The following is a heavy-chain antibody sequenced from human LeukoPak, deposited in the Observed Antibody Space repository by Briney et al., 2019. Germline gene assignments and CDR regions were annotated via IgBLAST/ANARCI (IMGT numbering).Heavy chain of an antibody. CDR3: ARDRGDDTVSYFDS. Sequence: ASVKVSCKASGYTFTSHAMHWVRQAPGQRLEWMGWINAGNGNTKYSQKFQGRVTITRDTSASTAYMELSRLRSDDTAVYFCARDRGDDTVSYFDSWGQGTLVTVSS. D-gene: IGHD3-22*01. J-gene: IGHJ4*02. V-gene: IGHV1-3*01. CDR2: INAGNGNT. CDR1: GYTFTSHA.